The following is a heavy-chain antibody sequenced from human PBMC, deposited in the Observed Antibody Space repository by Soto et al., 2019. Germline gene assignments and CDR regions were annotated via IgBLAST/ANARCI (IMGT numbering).Heavy chain of an antibody. D-gene: IGHD3-9*01. CDR3: SRDDSDWLFN. V-gene: IGHV3-74*01. CDR1: GFTFNSYW. CDR2: INSDGSST. J-gene: IGHJ4*02. Sequence: GGSLRLSCAASGFTFNSYWVHWVRQAPGKGLVWVSRINSDGSSTTYADSVKGRFTISRDDSKKTAYLQMNSLGSEDTAVYYCSRDDSDWLFNWGRGTLVTVSS.